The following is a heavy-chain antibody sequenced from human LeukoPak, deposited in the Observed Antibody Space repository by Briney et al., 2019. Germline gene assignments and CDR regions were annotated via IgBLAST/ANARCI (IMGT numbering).Heavy chain of an antibody. CDR1: GGTFSSYA. Sequence: ASVKVSCKASGGTFSSYAISWVRQAPGQGLEWMGGIIPIFGTANYAQKFQGRVTITADESTSTAYMELSSLRSEDTAVYYCARVTMWIAVAGTGWFDPWGQGTPVTVSS. V-gene: IGHV1-69*13. CDR3: ARVTMWIAVAGTGWFDP. D-gene: IGHD6-19*01. J-gene: IGHJ5*02. CDR2: IIPIFGTA.